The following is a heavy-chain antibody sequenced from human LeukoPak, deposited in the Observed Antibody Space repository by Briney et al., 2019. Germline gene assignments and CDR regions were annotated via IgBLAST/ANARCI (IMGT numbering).Heavy chain of an antibody. CDR3: AKGFWGSGGAFDI. V-gene: IGHV3-43*01. J-gene: IGHJ3*02. CDR1: GFTFDDYT. Sequence: GGSLRLSCAASGFTFDDYTMHWVRQAPGKGLEWVSLINWDGGSTYYADSVEGRFTISRDNSKNSLYLQMNSLRTEDTALYYCAKGFWGSGGAFDIWGQGTMVTVSS. CDR2: INWDGGST. D-gene: IGHD3-16*01.